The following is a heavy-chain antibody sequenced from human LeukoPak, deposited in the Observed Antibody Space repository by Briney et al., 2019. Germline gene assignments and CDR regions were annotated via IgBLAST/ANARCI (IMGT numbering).Heavy chain of an antibody. D-gene: IGHD1-26*01. Sequence: GGSLRLSCAASGFTFSSYAMHWVRQAPGKGLEYASAISSNGGSTYYANSVKGRFTISRDNSKNTLYLQMGSLRAEDMAVYYCARVLGERGSYWFDPWGQGTLVTVSS. J-gene: IGHJ5*02. V-gene: IGHV3-64*01. CDR2: ISSNGGST. CDR3: ARVLGERGSYWFDP. CDR1: GFTFSSYA.